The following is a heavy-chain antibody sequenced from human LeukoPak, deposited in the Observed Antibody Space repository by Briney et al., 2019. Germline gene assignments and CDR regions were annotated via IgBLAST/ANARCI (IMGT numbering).Heavy chain of an antibody. J-gene: IGHJ4*02. CDR2: IYYSGST. CDR3: ASLIYGSGSYYQLFDY. D-gene: IGHD3-10*01. CDR1: GGSISSSSYY. Sequence: SETLSLTCTVSGGSISSSSYYWGWIRQPPGKGLEWIGSIYYSGSTYYNPSLKSRVTISVNTSKNQFPLKLSSVTAADTAVYYCASLIYGSGSYYQLFDYWGQGTLVTVSS. V-gene: IGHV4-39*01.